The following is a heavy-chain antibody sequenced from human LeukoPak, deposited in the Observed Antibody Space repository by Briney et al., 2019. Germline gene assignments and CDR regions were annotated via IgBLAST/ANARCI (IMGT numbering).Heavy chain of an antibody. V-gene: IGHV3-48*01. J-gene: IGHJ4*01. D-gene: IGHD2-15*01. Sequence: GGSLRLSCAASGFTFSSYSINWVRQAQGKGLEWVSYISSSSSTIYYADSVKGRFTISRDNAKNSLYLQMNSLRAEDTAVYYCARDNQYCSGGSCYPGFFDYWGHGTLVTVSS. CDR1: GFTFSSYS. CDR2: ISSSSSTI. CDR3: ARDNQYCSGGSCYPGFFDY.